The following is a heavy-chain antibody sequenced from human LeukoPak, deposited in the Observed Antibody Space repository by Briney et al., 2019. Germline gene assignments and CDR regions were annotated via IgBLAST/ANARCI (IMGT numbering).Heavy chain of an antibody. Sequence: GGSLRLSCAASGFTFSDYYIDWGRHAPGKGLECVARIRDKAHSYTTEYAASVKGRLSISRDDSKNSVYLQMNSLKTEDTAVYYCARDLGDARVYWGQGTLVTVSS. CDR1: GFTFSDYY. V-gene: IGHV3-72*01. CDR3: ARDLGDARVY. J-gene: IGHJ4*02. D-gene: IGHD1-26*01. CDR2: IRDKAHSYTT.